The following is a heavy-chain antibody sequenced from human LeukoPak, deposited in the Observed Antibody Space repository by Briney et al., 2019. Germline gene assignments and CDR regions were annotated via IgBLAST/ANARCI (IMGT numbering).Heavy chain of an antibody. CDR3: ASTLLVSDAFDI. CDR2: ISSSSSYI. V-gene: IGHV3-21*01. CDR1: GFTFSSYS. J-gene: IGHJ3*02. D-gene: IGHD6-13*01. Sequence: PGGSLRLSCAASGFTFSSYSMNWVRQAPGKGLEWVSSISSSSSYIYYADSVKGRFTISRYNAKNSLYLQMNSLRAEDTAVYYCASTLLVSDAFDIWGQGTMVTVSS.